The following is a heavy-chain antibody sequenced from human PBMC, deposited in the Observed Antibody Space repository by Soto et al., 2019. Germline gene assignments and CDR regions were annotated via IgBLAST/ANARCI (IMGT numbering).Heavy chain of an antibody. CDR3: ASCDGTLVRGGRSSPYEMDV. Sequence: QVLLVQSGPEVKKPGSSVKVSCKASGGTFNNYAINWVRQAPGKGLEWMGGIIPTFGTGNHAQKFQGRVTITADESTTTAYMELNSRRSEDTAIYYCASCDGTLVRGGRSSPYEMDVWGQGTTVSVSS. J-gene: IGHJ6*02. V-gene: IGHV1-69*01. CDR1: GGTFNNYA. D-gene: IGHD3-10*01. CDR2: IIPTFGTG.